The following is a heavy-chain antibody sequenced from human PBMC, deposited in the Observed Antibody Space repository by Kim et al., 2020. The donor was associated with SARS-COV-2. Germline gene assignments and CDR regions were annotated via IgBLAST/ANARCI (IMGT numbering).Heavy chain of an antibody. CDR3: ARGRGRGNHFDY. CDR2: INYSGST. V-gene: IGHV4-34*01. Sequence: SETLSLTCAVYGGSFSGYYWSWIRQPPGKGLEWIGEINYSGSTNYNPSLKSRVTISVDMSKNQFSLKLSSVTAADTAVYYCARGRGRGNHFDYWGQGTLGTVSS. CDR1: GGSFSGYY. D-gene: IGHD3-16*01. J-gene: IGHJ4*02.